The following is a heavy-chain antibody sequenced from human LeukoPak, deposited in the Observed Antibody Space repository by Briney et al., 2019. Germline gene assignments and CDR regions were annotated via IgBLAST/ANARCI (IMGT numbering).Heavy chain of an antibody. CDR2: IYYSGST. Sequence: SETLSLTCTVSGGSISSYYWSWIRQPPGKGLEWIGYIYYSGSTNYNPSLKSRVTISVDTSKSQFSLKLSSVTAADTAVYYCARVSSSSWQPFDYWGQGTLVTVSS. V-gene: IGHV4-59*01. CDR1: GGSISSYY. D-gene: IGHD2-2*01. J-gene: IGHJ4*02. CDR3: ARVSSSSWQPFDY.